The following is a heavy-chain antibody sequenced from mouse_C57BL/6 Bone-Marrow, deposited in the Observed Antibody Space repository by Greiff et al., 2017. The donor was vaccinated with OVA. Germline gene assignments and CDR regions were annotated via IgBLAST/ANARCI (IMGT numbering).Heavy chain of an antibody. CDR1: GYAFTNYL. CDR2: INPGSGGT. V-gene: IGHV1-54*01. CDR3: ARGTTVVASYYFDY. D-gene: IGHD1-1*01. J-gene: IGHJ2*01. Sequence: QVQLKESGAELVRPGTSVKVSCKASGYAFTNYLIEWVKQRPGQGLEWIGVINPGSGGTNYNEKFKGKATLTADKSSSTAYMQLSSLTSEDSAVYFCARGTTVVASYYFDYWGQGTTLTVSS.